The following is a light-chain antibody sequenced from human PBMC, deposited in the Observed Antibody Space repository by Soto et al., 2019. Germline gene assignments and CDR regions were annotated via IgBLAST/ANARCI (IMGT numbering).Light chain of an antibody. J-gene: IGLJ1*01. V-gene: IGLV2-18*02. Sequence: QSVLTQPPSVSGSPGQSVTISCTGTSSDVGSYNRVSWYQQPPGTAPKLMIYEVSNQPSGVPDRFSASKSGNTASLTISGLQAEDEADYYCSSYTSSTHYVFGTGTKVTVL. CDR2: EVS. CDR3: SSYTSSTHYV. CDR1: SSDVGSYNR.